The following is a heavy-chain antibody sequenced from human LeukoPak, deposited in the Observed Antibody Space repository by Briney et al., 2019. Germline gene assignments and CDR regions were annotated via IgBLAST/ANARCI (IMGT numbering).Heavy chain of an antibody. CDR2: INPNSGGT. V-gene: IGHV1-2*02. CDR1: GYTFTGYY. Sequence: ASVKVSCKASGYTFTGYYMHWVRQAPGQGLEWMGWINPNSGGTNYAQKFQGRVTMTRDTSISTAYMELSRLRSDDTAVYYCARDPGDYGDYGWRKDAFDIWGQGTMVTVSS. CDR3: ARDPGDYGDYGWRKDAFDI. J-gene: IGHJ3*02. D-gene: IGHD4-17*01.